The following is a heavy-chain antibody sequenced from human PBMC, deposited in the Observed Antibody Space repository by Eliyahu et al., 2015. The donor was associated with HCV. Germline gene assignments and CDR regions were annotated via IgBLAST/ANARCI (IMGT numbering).Heavy chain of an antibody. CDR2: IWYDGSNK. Sequence: QVQLVESGGGVVQPGRSLRLSCAASGFXFXSXGXHWVRQAPGKGLEGVAVIWYDGSNKYYADSVKGRFTISRDNSKNTLYLQMNSLRAEDTAVYYCARDPRRYGSGSYYTYFDYWGQGTLVTVSS. J-gene: IGHJ4*02. CDR3: ARDPRRYGSGSYYTYFDY. D-gene: IGHD3-10*01. V-gene: IGHV3-33*01. CDR1: GFXFXSXG.